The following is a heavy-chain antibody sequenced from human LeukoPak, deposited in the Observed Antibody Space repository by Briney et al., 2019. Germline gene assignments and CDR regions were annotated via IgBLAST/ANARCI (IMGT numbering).Heavy chain of an antibody. V-gene: IGHV3-9*01. CDR1: GFTFDDYA. Sequence: GGSLRLSCAASGFTFDDYAMHWVRQAPGKGLEWVSGISWNSGSIGYADSVKGRFTISRDNAKNSLYLQMNSLRVEDTALYYCVKDKYSDLRIHDYWGQGTLVTVSS. CDR3: VKDKYSDLRIHDY. CDR2: ISWNSGSI. J-gene: IGHJ4*02. D-gene: IGHD6-6*01.